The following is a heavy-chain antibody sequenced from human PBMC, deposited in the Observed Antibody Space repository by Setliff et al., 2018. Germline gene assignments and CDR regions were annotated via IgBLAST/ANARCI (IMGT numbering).Heavy chain of an antibody. D-gene: IGHD3-10*01. J-gene: IGHJ4*02. CDR3: AKDLATLNHRRLTSFDY. V-gene: IGHV3-30-3*01. CDR1: GFTFSSYA. CDR2: ISYDGSNK. Sequence: PGGSLRLSCAASGFTFSSYAMHWVRQAPGKGLEWVAVISYDGSNKYYADSVKGRFTISRDNSKNTLYLQMNSLRAEDTAVYYCAKDLATLNHRRLTSFDYWGQGTLVTVSS.